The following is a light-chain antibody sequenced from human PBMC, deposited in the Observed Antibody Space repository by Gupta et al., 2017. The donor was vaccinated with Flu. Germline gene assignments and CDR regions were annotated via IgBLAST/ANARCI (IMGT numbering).Light chain of an antibody. Sequence: DIQMTQSPSSLSASVGDRVTITCRASQSISSYLNWYQQKPGKAPKLMIYAASRGKSGVPSRFSGSGDEKDFTLTSSRRQNEDCAHYYGQQSYSTRIFGQGTKVEIK. CDR3: QQSYSTRI. J-gene: IGKJ1*01. V-gene: IGKV1-39*01. CDR1: QSISSY. CDR2: AAS.